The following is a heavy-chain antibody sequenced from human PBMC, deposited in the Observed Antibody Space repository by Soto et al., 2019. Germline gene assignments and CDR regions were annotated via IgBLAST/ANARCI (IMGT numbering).Heavy chain of an antibody. V-gene: IGHV4-4*07. D-gene: IGHD1-7*01. CDR1: CGSIISYY. CDR3: ACGTSGQDDY. Sequence: KTSETLSLTCSFSCGSIISYYWSWIRQPAGKGLEWIGRIYASGSPNYNPSLKSRVTMSVDTSKNQFSLRLNSVTAADTAVYYCACGTSGQDDYWGQGTLVTVSS. J-gene: IGHJ4*02. CDR2: IYASGSP.